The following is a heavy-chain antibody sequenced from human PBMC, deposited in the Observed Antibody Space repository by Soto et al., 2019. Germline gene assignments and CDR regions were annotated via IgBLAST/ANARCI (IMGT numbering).Heavy chain of an antibody. J-gene: IGHJ6*02. CDR1: GGTFSSYA. CDR3: ARDRKSIAARSWYYYYGIDV. CDR2: IIPIFGTA. D-gene: IGHD6-6*01. V-gene: IGHV1-69*13. Sequence: SVKVSCKASGGTFSSYAISWVRQAPGQGLGWMGGIIPIFGTANYAQKFQGRVTITADESTSTAYMELSSLRSEDTAVYYCARDRKSIAARSWYYYYGIDVCGQGPTVTVYS.